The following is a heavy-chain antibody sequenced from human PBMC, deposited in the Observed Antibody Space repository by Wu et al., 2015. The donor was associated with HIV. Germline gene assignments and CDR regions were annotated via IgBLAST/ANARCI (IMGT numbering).Heavy chain of an antibody. Sequence: QVQPVQSGAEVKKPGSSVKVSCKASGGTFSSYAISWVRQAPGQGLEWMGRIIPIFGTASSAQKFQGRVTITADESTSTAYMELSSLRSEDTAIYYCARDRGGPYCSGGTCSIMWFDPWGQGTLVTVSS. CDR1: GGTFSSYA. V-gene: IGHV1-69*15. CDR2: IIPIFGTA. CDR3: ARDRGGPYCSGGTCSIMWFDP. D-gene: IGHD2-15*01. J-gene: IGHJ5*02.